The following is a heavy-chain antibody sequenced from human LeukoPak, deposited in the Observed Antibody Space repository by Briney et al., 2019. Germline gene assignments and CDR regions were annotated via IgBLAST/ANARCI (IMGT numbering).Heavy chain of an antibody. V-gene: IGHV4-59*08. Sequence: KPSETLSLTCTVSGGSISTYYWNWIRQSPGKGLEWIGNIYYSGSTYYNPSLKSRVTISVDTSKNQFSLKLSSVTAADTAVYYCARLEWELNFDYWGQGTLVTVSS. D-gene: IGHD1-26*01. CDR3: ARLEWELNFDY. J-gene: IGHJ4*02. CDR2: IYYSGST. CDR1: GGSISTYY.